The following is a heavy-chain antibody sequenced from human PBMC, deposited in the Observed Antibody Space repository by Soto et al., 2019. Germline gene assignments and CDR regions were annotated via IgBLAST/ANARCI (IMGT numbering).Heavy chain of an antibody. CDR2: IIPIFGTA. J-gene: IGHJ4*02. CDR1: GGTFSSYA. D-gene: IGHD2-15*01. CDR3: ARDRGRYCSCGSCYRLPPAY. V-gene: IGHV1-69*01. Sequence: QVQLVQSGAEVKKPGSSVKVSCKASGGTFSSYAISWVRQAPGQGLEWMGGIIPIFGTANYAQKFQGRVTTTADESTSTAYIERSSLRSEDTAVYYCARDRGRYCSCGSCYRLPPAYWGQGPLVTVSS.